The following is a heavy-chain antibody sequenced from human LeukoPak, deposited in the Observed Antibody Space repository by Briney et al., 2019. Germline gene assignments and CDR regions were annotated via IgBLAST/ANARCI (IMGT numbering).Heavy chain of an antibody. CDR1: AYSFSTYD. Sequence: ASVKVSCKASAYSFSTYDINWVRQATGQGLEWVGWMNPDSGNTGYAQKFQGRVTITRNTSISTAYMELSSLKSDDTAVYYCARRLGLRWDLQAFDIWGQGTMVTVSS. J-gene: IGHJ3*02. CDR3: ARRLGLRWDLQAFDI. CDR2: MNPDSGNT. D-gene: IGHD4-23*01. V-gene: IGHV1-8*03.